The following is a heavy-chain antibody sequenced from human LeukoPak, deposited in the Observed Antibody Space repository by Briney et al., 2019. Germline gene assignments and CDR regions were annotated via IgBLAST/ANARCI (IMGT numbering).Heavy chain of an antibody. V-gene: IGHV5-51*01. CDR1: GYNFPTYW. CDR2: IYPGDSDT. D-gene: IGHD4-17*01. J-gene: IGHJ4*02. Sequence: GESLKISCKGSGYNFPTYWVAWVRRMPGKGLEWMGIIYPGDSDTRYSPSFQGQVTISADKSISTAYLQWSSLKASDTAMYYCARQDGYGVYYFDFWGQGTLVTVSS. CDR3: ARQDGYGVYYFDF.